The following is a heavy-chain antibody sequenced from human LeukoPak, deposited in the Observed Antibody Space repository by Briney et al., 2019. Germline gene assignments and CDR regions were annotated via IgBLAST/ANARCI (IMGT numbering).Heavy chain of an antibody. Sequence: SETLSLTCAVYGGSFSGYYWSWIRQPPGKGLEWIGEINHSGSTNYNPSLKSRVTISVDTSKNQFSLKLSSVTAADTAVYYCARGFGAYWFDPWGQGTLVTVSS. V-gene: IGHV4-34*01. J-gene: IGHJ5*02. CDR2: INHSGST. CDR1: GGSFSGYY. D-gene: IGHD3-10*01. CDR3: ARGFGAYWFDP.